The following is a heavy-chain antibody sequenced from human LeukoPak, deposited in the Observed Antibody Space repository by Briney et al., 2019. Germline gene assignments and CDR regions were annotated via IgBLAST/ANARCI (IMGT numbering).Heavy chain of an antibody. V-gene: IGHV4-34*01. J-gene: IGHJ6*02. CDR2: INHSGST. CDR3: ARDVYYYYYGMDV. CDR1: GGSFSGYY. Sequence: SETLSLTCAVYGGSFSGYYWSWIRQPPGKGLEWIGEINHSGSTNYNPSLKSRVTISVDTSKNQFSLKLSSVTAADTAVYYCARDVYYYYYGMDVWGQGTTVTVSS.